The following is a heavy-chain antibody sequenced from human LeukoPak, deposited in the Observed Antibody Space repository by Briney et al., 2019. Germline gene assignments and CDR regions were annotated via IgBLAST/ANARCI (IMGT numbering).Heavy chain of an antibody. J-gene: IGHJ5*02. V-gene: IGHV4-59*01. Sequence: TLPPTCTVSGGSLTSYYWGWIWDPPGEGLEWIGYIYYRGSTTYTPSLKNRVTISVDTSKNHFSMKLHSVAAADTAVYYCARGDCSSPSCYSPNWFDPWGQGTLVTVS. CDR2: IYYRGST. D-gene: IGHD2-2*01. CDR1: GGSLTSYY. CDR3: ARGDCSSPSCYSPNWFDP.